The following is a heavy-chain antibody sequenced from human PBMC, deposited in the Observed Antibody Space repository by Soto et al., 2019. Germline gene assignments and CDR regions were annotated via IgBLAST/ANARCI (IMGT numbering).Heavy chain of an antibody. J-gene: IGHJ6*02. Sequence: PGGSLRLSCAASGFTFSSYAMSWVRQAPGKGLEWVSAISGSGGSTYYADSVKGRFTISRDNSKNTLYLQMNSLRAEDTAVYYCAKDRRGYSSSWYYYYGMDVWGQGTTVTVS. CDR2: ISGSGGST. CDR3: AKDRRGYSSSWYYYYGMDV. D-gene: IGHD6-13*01. CDR1: GFTFSSYA. V-gene: IGHV3-23*01.